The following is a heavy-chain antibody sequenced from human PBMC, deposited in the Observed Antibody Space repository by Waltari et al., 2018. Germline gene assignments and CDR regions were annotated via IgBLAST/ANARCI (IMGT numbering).Heavy chain of an antibody. CDR3: ARVVMPDYYDYMDV. CDR1: GYSFTSYW. V-gene: IGHV5-51*01. Sequence: EVQLVQSGAEVKQPGESLKISCKGSGYSFTSYWIGWVRQMPGKGLEWMGLIYPGDSDTRYSPSVQGQVNISAEKAVSTAYLQGSSLKASDTAMYYCARVVMPDYYDYMDVWGKGTTVTISS. J-gene: IGHJ6*03. D-gene: IGHD3-22*01. CDR2: IYPGDSDT.